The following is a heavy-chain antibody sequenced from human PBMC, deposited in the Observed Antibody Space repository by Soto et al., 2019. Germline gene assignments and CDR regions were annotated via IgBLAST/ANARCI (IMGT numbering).Heavy chain of an antibody. CDR3: ARQGDFGITMIVVANLFDP. CDR2: IDPSDSYT. J-gene: IGHJ5*02. Sequence: GESLKISCKGSGYSFTSYWISWVRQMPGKGLEWMGRIDPSDSYTNYSPSFQGHVTISADKSISTAYLQWSSLKASDTAMYYCARQGDFGITMIVVANLFDPWGQGTLVTVSS. V-gene: IGHV5-10-1*01. CDR1: GYSFTSYW. D-gene: IGHD3-22*01.